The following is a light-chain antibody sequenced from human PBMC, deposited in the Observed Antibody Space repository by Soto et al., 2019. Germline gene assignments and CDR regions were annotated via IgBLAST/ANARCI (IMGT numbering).Light chain of an antibody. J-gene: IGLJ1*01. CDR3: SSYAGSSNV. CDR1: SSDVGGYNY. V-gene: IGLV2-8*01. CDR2: EVN. Sequence: QSALTQPPSPSGSPGQSVAISCTGTSSDVGGYNYVSWYQQHPGKAPKLMIYEVNKRPSGVPDRFSGSKSGNTASLTVSGLQAEDEADDYCSSYAGSSNVFGTGTKLTVL.